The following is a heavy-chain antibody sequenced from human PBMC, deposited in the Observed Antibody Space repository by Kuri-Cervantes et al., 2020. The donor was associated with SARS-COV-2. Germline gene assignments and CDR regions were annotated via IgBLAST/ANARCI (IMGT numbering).Heavy chain of an antibody. Sequence: GESLKISCAASGFTFSSYGMHWVRQAPGKGLEWVAVIWYDGSNKYYADSVKGRFTISRDNSKNTLYLQMNSLRAEDTAVYYCAREPRNYGFWKVDYYYYGMDVWGQGTTVTVSS. CDR1: GFTFSSYG. CDR3: AREPRNYGFWKVDYYYYGMDV. J-gene: IGHJ6*02. V-gene: IGHV3-33*08. CDR2: IWYDGSNK. D-gene: IGHD3-3*01.